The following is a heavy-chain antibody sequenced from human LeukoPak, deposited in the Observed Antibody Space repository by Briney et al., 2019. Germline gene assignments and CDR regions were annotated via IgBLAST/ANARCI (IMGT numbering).Heavy chain of an antibody. J-gene: IGHJ6*03. CDR3: AKDRKQRRYYDILTGLRYYYYYYMDV. Sequence: GGSLRLSCAASGFTFSSYAMSWVRQAPGKGLEWVSAISGSGGSTYYADSVKGRFTISRDNSKNTLYLQMNSLRAEDTAVYYCAKDRKQRRYYDILTGLRYYYYYYMDVWGKGTTVTVSS. CDR2: ISGSGGST. CDR1: GFTFSSYA. V-gene: IGHV3-23*01. D-gene: IGHD3-9*01.